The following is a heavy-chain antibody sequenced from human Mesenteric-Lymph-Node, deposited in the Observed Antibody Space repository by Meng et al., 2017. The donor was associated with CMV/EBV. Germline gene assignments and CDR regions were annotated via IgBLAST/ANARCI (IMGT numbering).Heavy chain of an antibody. CDR1: ASINSGDYY. D-gene: IGHD3-22*01. CDR3: ARADYYDSSGYYYFDY. V-gene: IGHV4-31*02. J-gene: IGHJ4*02. Sequence: ASINSGDYYGTWIRQHPGKGLEWIGYIYYSDTTYYNPSLKSRVTISIDTSENQFSLMLTSVTAADTAVYYCARADYYDSSGYYYFDYWGQGTLVTVSS. CDR2: IYYSDTT.